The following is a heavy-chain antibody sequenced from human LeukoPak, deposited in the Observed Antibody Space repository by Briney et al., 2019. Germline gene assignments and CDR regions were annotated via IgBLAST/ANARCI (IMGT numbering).Heavy chain of an antibody. D-gene: IGHD3-3*01. Sequence: PSETLSLTCTVSGGSISSYYWSWIRQTPGKGPEWIGYIYYSGNTNYNPSLESRVIVSVDTSKNQFSLKLSSVTAADTAVYYCTRQPYDFWRRGTWFDPWGQGTLVTVSS. CDR2: IYYSGNT. J-gene: IGHJ5*02. CDR3: TRQPYDFWRRGTWFDP. CDR1: GGSISSYY. V-gene: IGHV4-59*01.